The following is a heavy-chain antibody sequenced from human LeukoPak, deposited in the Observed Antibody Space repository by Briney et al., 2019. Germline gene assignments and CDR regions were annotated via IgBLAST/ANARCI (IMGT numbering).Heavy chain of an antibody. CDR3: AREEYCGGDCYSTIGY. D-gene: IGHD2-21*02. Sequence: KPSETLSLTCAVYGGSFSGYYWTWIRQAPGKGLEWIGEINPSGRISYNPSLKSRVTISVDTSKNQFSLKLSSVTAADTAVYYCAREEYCGGDCYSTIGYWGQGTLVTVSS. J-gene: IGHJ4*02. CDR1: GGSFSGYY. CDR2: INPSGRI. V-gene: IGHV4-34*01.